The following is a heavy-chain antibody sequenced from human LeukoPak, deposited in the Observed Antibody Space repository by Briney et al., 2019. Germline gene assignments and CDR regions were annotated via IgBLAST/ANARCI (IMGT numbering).Heavy chain of an antibody. CDR3: ATLYPNYYDSSGYH. J-gene: IGHJ1*01. Sequence: GASVKVSCKVSGYTLTELSMHWVRQAPGKGLEWMGGFDPEDGETIYARKFQGRVTMTEDTSTDTAYMELSSLRSEDTAVYYCATLYPNYYDSSGYHWGQGTLVTVSS. V-gene: IGHV1-24*01. CDR2: FDPEDGET. D-gene: IGHD3-22*01. CDR1: GYTLTELS.